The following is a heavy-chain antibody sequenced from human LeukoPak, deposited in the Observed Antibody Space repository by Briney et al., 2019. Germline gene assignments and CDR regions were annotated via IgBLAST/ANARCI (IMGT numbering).Heavy chain of an antibody. J-gene: IGHJ4*02. D-gene: IGHD3-10*01. Sequence: GGSLRLSCAASGFTFSSYAMSWVRQAPGKGLEWVSAISGSGGSTYYADSVKGRFTISRDNSKNTLYLQMNSLRAEDTAVYYCASYYGSGGYYFDYWGQGTLVTVSS. CDR3: ASYYGSGGYYFDY. V-gene: IGHV3-23*01. CDR1: GFTFSSYA. CDR2: ISGSGGST.